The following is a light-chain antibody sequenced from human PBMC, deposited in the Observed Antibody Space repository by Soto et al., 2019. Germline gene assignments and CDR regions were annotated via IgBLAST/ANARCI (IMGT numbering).Light chain of an antibody. J-gene: IGKJ1*01. CDR1: QSISSW. CDR2: KAS. V-gene: IGKV1-5*03. Sequence: DIQMTQSPSTLSASVGDRITITCRASQSISSWLAWYQQKPGKAPKILIYKASSLESGVPSRFSGSGSGTEFTLTISSLQPEDFATYYRQPHHTDSRTFGQGTQV. CDR3: QPHHTDSRT.